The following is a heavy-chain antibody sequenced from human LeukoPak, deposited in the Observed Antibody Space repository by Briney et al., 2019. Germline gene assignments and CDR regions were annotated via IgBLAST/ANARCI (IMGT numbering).Heavy chain of an antibody. V-gene: IGHV3-21*04. Sequence: GSLRLSCVASGFTFSTSSLSWVRQAPGKGLEWVSAINSDSNYIYYADSVKGRFTISRDNAKNSLYLQMNSLRAEDTALYYCARDPATYYFDYWGQGTLVTVSS. CDR3: ARDPATYYFDY. CDR1: GFTFSTSS. CDR2: INSDSNYI. J-gene: IGHJ4*02.